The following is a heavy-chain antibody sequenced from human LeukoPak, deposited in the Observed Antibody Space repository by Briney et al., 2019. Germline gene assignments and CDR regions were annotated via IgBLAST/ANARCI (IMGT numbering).Heavy chain of an antibody. CDR1: GYTFTGYY. D-gene: IGHD3-10*01. J-gene: IGHJ3*02. V-gene: IGHV1-2*02. Sequence: GASVKVSCKASGYTFTGYYIHWVRQAPGQGLEWMGWINPNSGVTHYPQKFQGRVTMTRDTSIRTAYMEVSSLRSDDTAVYYCARAAGALWFGELLSRNAFDIWGQGTMVTVSS. CDR3: ARAAGALWFGELLSRNAFDI. CDR2: INPNSGVT.